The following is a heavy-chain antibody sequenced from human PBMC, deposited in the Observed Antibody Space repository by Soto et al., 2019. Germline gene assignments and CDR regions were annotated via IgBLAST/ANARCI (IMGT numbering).Heavy chain of an antibody. J-gene: IGHJ4*02. Sequence: QVQLVQSGAEVKKPGASVKVSCKASGYSFTDYGFTWVRQSPGQGLAWMGWVNTYKGNTNYAQKFQGRVTMTTDTSTSTAYMELRGLRSDDTALYYCAREPGNYMYFDYCGEGTLVTVSS. CDR2: VNTYKGNT. D-gene: IGHD1-7*01. CDR3: AREPGNYMYFDY. V-gene: IGHV1-18*01. CDR1: GYSFTDYG.